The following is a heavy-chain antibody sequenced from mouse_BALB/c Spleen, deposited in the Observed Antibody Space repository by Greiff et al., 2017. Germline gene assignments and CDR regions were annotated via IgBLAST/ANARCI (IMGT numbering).Heavy chain of an antibody. CDR2: IYPSDSYT. V-gene: IGHV1-69*02. Sequence: QVQLQQSGAELVRPGASVKLSCKASGYTFTSYWINWVKQRPGQGLEWIGNIYPSDSYTNYNQKFKDKATLTVDKSSSTAYMQLSSPTSEDSAVYYCTRRLVDYWGQGTTLTVSS. CDR1: GYTFTSYW. J-gene: IGHJ2*01. CDR3: TRRLVDY.